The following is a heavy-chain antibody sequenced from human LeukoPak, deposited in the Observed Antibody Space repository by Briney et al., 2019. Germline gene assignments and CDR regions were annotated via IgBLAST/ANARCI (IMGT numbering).Heavy chain of an antibody. CDR1: GFTFSNFW. D-gene: IGHD5-18*01. Sequence: GGSLRLSCAASGFTFSNFWMSWVRQAPGKGLEWVANIKQDESEKYYGASVKGRFTMSRDNAKNLLYLQMNSLRAEDTAVYYCARAAPPWLQYSWGQGTLVTVSS. CDR2: IKQDESEK. V-gene: IGHV3-7*05. J-gene: IGHJ4*02. CDR3: ARAAPPWLQYS.